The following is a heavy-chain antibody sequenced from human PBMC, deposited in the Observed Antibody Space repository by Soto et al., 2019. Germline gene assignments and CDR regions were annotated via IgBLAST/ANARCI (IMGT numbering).Heavy chain of an antibody. CDR1: GGSISSYY. CDR2: IYYSGST. J-gene: IGHJ6*03. D-gene: IGHD4-4*01. V-gene: IGHV4-59*08. Sequence: SETLSLTCTVSGGSISSYYWSWIRQPPGKGLEWIGYIYYSGSTNYNPSLKSRVTISVDTSKNQFSLKLSSVTAADTAVYYCAGSNYLYYYYYMDVWGKGTTVTVSS. CDR3: AGSNYLYYYYYMDV.